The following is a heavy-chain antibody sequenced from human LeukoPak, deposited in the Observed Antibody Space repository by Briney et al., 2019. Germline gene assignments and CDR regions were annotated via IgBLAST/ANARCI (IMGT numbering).Heavy chain of an antibody. Sequence: GGTLRLSCAASGFPFNSYGAHWVRQAPGKGLEWVAVAYGNGDSRYYADSVKGRFTISKDTSKSTLSLQMSSLRVEDTALYYCATGGGYYYRQWGQGTLVTVSS. V-gene: IGHV3-33*01. CDR3: ATGGGYYYRQ. CDR2: AYGNGDSR. J-gene: IGHJ4*02. CDR1: GFPFNSYG. D-gene: IGHD3-22*01.